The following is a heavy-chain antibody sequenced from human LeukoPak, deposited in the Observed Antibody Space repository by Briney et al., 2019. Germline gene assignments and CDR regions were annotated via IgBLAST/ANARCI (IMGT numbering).Heavy chain of an antibody. V-gene: IGHV4-30-4*07. CDR3: ARSGGRYLANFDY. CDR2: IHYTGST. D-gene: IGHD2-15*01. Sequence: SETLSLTCTVSGDSISSGGYSWTWIRQPPGKGLEWIGYIHYTGSTYYNPSLKSRVTISIDTSKNQFSLKLSSVTAADTAVYYCARSGGRYLANFDYWGQGTLVTVSS. J-gene: IGHJ4*02. CDR1: GDSISSGGYS.